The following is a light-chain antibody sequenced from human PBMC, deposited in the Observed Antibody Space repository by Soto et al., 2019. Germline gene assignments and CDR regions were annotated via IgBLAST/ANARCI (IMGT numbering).Light chain of an antibody. CDR1: HNVDNW. CDR3: QQYVSYPMT. CDR2: AAS. J-gene: IGKJ1*01. Sequence: DIEMTQSPSSLFASVGDRVTITCRASHNVDNWVAWYQQKPEKAPKSLIYAASSLHSSVPLRFSGSGSGALFSLTISNLQPEDVATYYCQQYVSYPMTFGQGTKLEIK. V-gene: IGKV1D-16*01.